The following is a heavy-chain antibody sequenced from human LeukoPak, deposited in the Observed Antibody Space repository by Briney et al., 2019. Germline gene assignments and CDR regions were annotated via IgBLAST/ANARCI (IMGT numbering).Heavy chain of an antibody. V-gene: IGHV3-33*01. CDR1: GFTFSSYG. J-gene: IGHJ4*02. CDR3: AREESGYYYGSGDFWVDY. Sequence: GGSLRLSCAASGFTFSSYGMHWVRQAPGKGLEWVAVIWYDGSNKYYADSVKGRFTISRDNSMNTLYLQMNSLRAEDTAVYYCAREESGYYYGSGDFWVDYWGQGTLVTVSS. CDR2: IWYDGSNK. D-gene: IGHD3-10*01.